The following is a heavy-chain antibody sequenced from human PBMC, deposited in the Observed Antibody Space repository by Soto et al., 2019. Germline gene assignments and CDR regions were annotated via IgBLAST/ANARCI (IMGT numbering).Heavy chain of an antibody. J-gene: IGHJ3*02. CDR3: ARDLVKVDIVATTRTAFDI. D-gene: IGHD5-12*01. V-gene: IGHV4-4*02. CDR1: GGSISSSNW. CDR2: IYQSGST. Sequence: SETLSLTCAVSGGSISSSNWWSGVRQPPGKGVEWIGEIYQSGSTNYNPSLKSRVTISVDKSKNQFSLKLSSVTAADTAVYYCARDLVKVDIVATTRTAFDIWGQGTMVTVSS.